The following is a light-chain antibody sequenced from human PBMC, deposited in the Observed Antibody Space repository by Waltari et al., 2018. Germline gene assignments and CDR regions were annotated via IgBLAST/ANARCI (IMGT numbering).Light chain of an antibody. J-gene: IGLJ2*01. Sequence: QSALTQPPSASGSPRQAVTISCTGTSSDVGGFDYVSWYQQHPGKVPRLMIYEVSKRPSGVPDRFSGSKSGNTASLTVSGLQVEDEADYYCSSFAGSSQMLFGGGTKLTVL. CDR2: EVS. V-gene: IGLV2-8*01. CDR3: SSFAGSSQML. CDR1: SSDVGGFDY.